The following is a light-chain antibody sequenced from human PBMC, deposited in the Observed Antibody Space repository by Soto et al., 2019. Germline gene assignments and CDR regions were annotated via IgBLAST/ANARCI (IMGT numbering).Light chain of an antibody. J-gene: IGKJ1*01. CDR3: QQYDAWPPGT. CDR2: GAS. Sequence: EMLMTQSPATLSVSPGERATLSCRASQGVDTNLAWYQQKPGQAPRLLIYGASTRATGIPARFSGSGSGTEFTLTISGLQSEDFAVYYCQQYDAWPPGTFGQGTKVEIK. CDR1: QGVDTN. V-gene: IGKV3-15*01.